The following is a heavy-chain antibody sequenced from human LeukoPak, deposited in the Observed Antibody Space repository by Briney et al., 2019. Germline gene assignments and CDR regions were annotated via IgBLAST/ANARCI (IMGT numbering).Heavy chain of an antibody. CDR2: TYYRSKWYN. CDR1: GDSVSSNSAA. Sequence: SQTLSLTCAISGDSVSSNSAAWNWIRQSPSRGLEWLGRTYYRSKWYNDYAVSVKSRITINPDTSKNQFSLQLSSVTPEDTAVYYCARDLGDYYDSSGYHPSFDYWGQGTLVTVSS. D-gene: IGHD3-22*01. CDR3: ARDLGDYYDSSGYHPSFDY. J-gene: IGHJ4*02. V-gene: IGHV6-1*01.